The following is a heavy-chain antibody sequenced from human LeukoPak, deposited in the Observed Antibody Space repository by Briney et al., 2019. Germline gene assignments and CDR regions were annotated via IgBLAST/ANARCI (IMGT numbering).Heavy chain of an antibody. CDR2: ISWNSGSI. Sequence: GGSLRLSCAASGFTFDDYAMHWVRQAPGKGLEWVSGISWNSGSIGYADSVKGRFTISRDNAKNSLYLQMNSLRAEDTALYYCAKAIAGYSSSWYSILGYYYYGMDVWGQGTTVTVSS. V-gene: IGHV3-9*01. D-gene: IGHD6-13*01. CDR1: GFTFDDYA. J-gene: IGHJ6*02. CDR3: AKAIAGYSSSWYSILGYYYYGMDV.